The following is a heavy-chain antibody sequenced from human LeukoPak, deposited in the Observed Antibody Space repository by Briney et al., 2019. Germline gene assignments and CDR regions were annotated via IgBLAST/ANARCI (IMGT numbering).Heavy chain of an antibody. CDR2: ISSSSSI. CDR3: AKERGYSYGPFDY. CDR1: GFTFSSYS. D-gene: IGHD5-18*01. V-gene: IGHV3-48*01. Sequence: GGSLRLSCAASGFTFSSYSMNWVRQAPGKGLEWVSYISSSSSIYYVDSVKGRFTISRDNSKNTLYLQMNSLRAEDTAVYYCAKERGYSYGPFDYWGQGTLVTVSS. J-gene: IGHJ4*02.